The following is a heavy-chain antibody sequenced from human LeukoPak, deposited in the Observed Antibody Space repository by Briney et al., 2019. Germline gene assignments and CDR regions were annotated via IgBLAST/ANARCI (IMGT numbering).Heavy chain of an antibody. V-gene: IGHV4-59*08. CDR3: ARVGRYCSGGSCYPMNYYGMDV. Sequence: KPSETLSLTCTVSGGSISSYYWSWIRQPPGKGLEWIGYIYYSGSTNYNPSLKSRVTISVDTSKNQFSLKLSSVTAADTAVYYCARVGRYCSGGSCYPMNYYGMDVWGQGTTVTVSS. J-gene: IGHJ6*02. D-gene: IGHD2-15*01. CDR2: IYYSGST. CDR1: GGSISSYY.